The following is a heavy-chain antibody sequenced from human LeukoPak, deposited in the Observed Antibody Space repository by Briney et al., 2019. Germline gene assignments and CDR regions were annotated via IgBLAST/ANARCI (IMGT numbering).Heavy chain of an antibody. Sequence: PSETLSLTCTVSGGSISSGSYYWSWIRQPAGKGLEWIGRIYTSGSTNYNPSLKSRVTISVGTSKNQFSPRLTSVTAADTAMFHCARHGWDYDPGTYYTFDPWGQGTLVTVSS. V-gene: IGHV4-61*02. J-gene: IGHJ5*02. CDR2: IYTSGST. CDR3: ARHGWDYDPGTYYTFDP. D-gene: IGHD3-10*01. CDR1: GGSISSGSYY.